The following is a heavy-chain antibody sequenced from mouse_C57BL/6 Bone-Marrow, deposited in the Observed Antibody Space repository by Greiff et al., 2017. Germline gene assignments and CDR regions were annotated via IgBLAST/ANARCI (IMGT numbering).Heavy chain of an antibody. D-gene: IGHD2-4*01. CDR3: ARGSLYYDYHWYFDV. CDR1: GYTFTNYW. Sequence: QVQLKQSGAELVRPGTSVKMSCKASGYTFTNYWIGWAKQRPGHGLEWIGDIYPGGGYTNYNEKFKGKATLTADKSSSTAYMQFSSLTSEDSAIYYGARGSLYYDYHWYFDVWGTGTTVTVSS. CDR2: IYPGGGYT. J-gene: IGHJ1*03. V-gene: IGHV1-63*01.